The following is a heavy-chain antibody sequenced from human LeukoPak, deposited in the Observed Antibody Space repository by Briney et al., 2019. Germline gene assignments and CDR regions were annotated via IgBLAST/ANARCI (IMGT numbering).Heavy chain of an antibody. J-gene: IGHJ3*01. V-gene: IGHV1-69*13. CDR3: ARGGIVAAGVINNHDAFDV. D-gene: IGHD6-13*01. Sequence: SVKVSCKASGGTFSSYAISWVRQAPGQGLEWTGGIIPIFGTANYAQKFQGRVMITADESTSTAYMELSSLRSEDTAVYYCARGGIVAAGVINNHDAFDVWGLGTMVTVSS. CDR1: GGTFSSYA. CDR2: IIPIFGTA.